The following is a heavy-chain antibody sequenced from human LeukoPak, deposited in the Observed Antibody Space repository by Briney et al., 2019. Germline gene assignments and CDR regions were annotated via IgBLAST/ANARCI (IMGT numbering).Heavy chain of an antibody. CDR1: GFTSSSYG. D-gene: IGHD1-26*01. V-gene: IGHV3-33*01. Sequence: GGSLRLSCAASGFTSSSYGMHWVRQAPGKGLEWVAVIWYDGSNKYYADSVKGRFTISRDNSKNTLYLQMNSLRAEDTAVYYCARDSGQVGYFDYWGQGTLVTVSS. CDR2: IWYDGSNK. CDR3: ARDSGQVGYFDY. J-gene: IGHJ4*02.